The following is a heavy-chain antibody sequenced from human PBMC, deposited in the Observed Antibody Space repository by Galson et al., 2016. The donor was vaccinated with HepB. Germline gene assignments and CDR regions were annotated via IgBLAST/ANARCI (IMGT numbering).Heavy chain of an antibody. CDR3: VRRYCSGGSCRFPFDS. Sequence: SLRLSCAASGFSFSNSGMSWVRQAPGGGLEWVSGINSDGSSTNHADSVRGRFTISRDNAKNTLYLQMKSLRVEDTAVYYCVRRYCSGGSCRFPFDSWGQGTLVTVSS. CDR1: GFSFSNSG. V-gene: IGHV3-74*01. J-gene: IGHJ4*02. CDR2: INSDGSST. D-gene: IGHD2-15*01.